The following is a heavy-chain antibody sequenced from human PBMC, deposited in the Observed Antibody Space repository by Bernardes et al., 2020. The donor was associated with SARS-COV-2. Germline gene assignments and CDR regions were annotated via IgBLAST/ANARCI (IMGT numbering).Heavy chain of an antibody. CDR1: GNSLTAAS. Sequence: ASVKVSCKVSGNSLTAASIYWVRQAPGKGLEWMGSFDPQYGDPIYAQKFQGRITMTEDTSTDTAYMELSGLRSEDTAVYYCATDSISGIVIMAWVYWGQGTLVTVSP. CDR2: FDPQYGDP. V-gene: IGHV1-24*01. D-gene: IGHD3-3*01. J-gene: IGHJ4*02. CDR3: ATDSISGIVIMAWVY.